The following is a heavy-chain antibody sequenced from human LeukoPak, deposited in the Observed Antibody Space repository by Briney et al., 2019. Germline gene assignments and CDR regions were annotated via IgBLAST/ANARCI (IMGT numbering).Heavy chain of an antibody. Sequence: ASVKVSCKASGYTFTGYYMHWVRQAPGQGLEWMGWINPTSGGTNYAQKFQGRVTMTRDTSISTAYMELSRLRSDDTAVYYCARGYYGSGSHNWFDPWGQGTLVTVSS. D-gene: IGHD3-10*01. CDR3: ARGYYGSGSHNWFDP. J-gene: IGHJ5*02. CDR1: GYTFTGYY. V-gene: IGHV1-2*02. CDR2: INPTSGGT.